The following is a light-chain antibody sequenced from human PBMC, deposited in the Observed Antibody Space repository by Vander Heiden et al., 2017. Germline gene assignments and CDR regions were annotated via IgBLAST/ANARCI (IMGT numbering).Light chain of an antibody. V-gene: IGKV3-11*01. J-gene: IGKJ5*01. CDR1: QSVSSY. CDR3: QQRSNWPSIT. Sequence: EITLTHSPATLSLSPGERATLSCRASQSVSSYLAWYQQKPGQAPRLLIYDASNRATGIPARFSGSGSGTDFTLTISSLEHEDFAIYYCQQRSNWPSITFGQGTRLEIK. CDR2: DAS.